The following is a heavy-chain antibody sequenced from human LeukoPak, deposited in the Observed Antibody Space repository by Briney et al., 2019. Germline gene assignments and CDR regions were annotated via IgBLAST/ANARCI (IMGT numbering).Heavy chain of an antibody. CDR2: IYYSGST. V-gene: IGHV4-39*01. D-gene: IGHD6-19*01. CDR3: ARAETGYSSGWGKTDY. CDR1: GGSISSSSYF. J-gene: IGHJ4*02. Sequence: PSETLTLTCSVSGGSISSSSYFWGWIRQPPGKELEWIGTIYYSGSTYYNPSLKSRVTISADTSKNQFSLKLNSVTAADTAVYYCARAETGYSSGWGKTDYWGQGTLVTVSS.